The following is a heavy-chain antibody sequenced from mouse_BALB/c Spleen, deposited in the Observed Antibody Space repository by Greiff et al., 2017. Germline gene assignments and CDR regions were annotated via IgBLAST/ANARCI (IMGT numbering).Heavy chain of an antibody. D-gene: IGHD3-1*01. V-gene: IGHV5-17*02. Sequence: EVKLVESGGGLVQPGGSRKLSCAASGFTFSSFGMHWVRQAPEKGLEWVAYISSGSSTIYYADTVKGRFTISRDNPKNTLFLQMTSLRSEDTAMYYCARGLGEAWFAYWGQGTLVTVSA. J-gene: IGHJ3*01. CDR3: ARGLGEAWFAY. CDR1: GFTFSSFG. CDR2: ISSGSSTI.